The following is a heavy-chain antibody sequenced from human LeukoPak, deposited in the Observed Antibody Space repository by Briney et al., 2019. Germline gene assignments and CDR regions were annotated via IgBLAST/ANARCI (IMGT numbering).Heavy chain of an antibody. Sequence: GESLKISCKGSGYSFTSYWIGWVRQMPGKGLEWMGIIYPGDSDTRYSPSFQGQVTISADKSISTAYPQWSSLKASDTAMYYCASGGDTAMMGAWFDYWGQGTLVTVSS. CDR2: IYPGDSDT. J-gene: IGHJ4*02. CDR1: GYSFTSYW. CDR3: ASGGDTAMMGAWFDY. D-gene: IGHD5-18*01. V-gene: IGHV5-51*01.